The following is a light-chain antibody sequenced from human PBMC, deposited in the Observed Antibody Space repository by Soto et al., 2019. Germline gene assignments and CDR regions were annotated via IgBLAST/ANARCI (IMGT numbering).Light chain of an antibody. CDR2: WAS. CDR1: QSIVYNSNNNNY. Sequence: DIVMTQSPDSLAVSLGERATINCKSSQSIVYNSNNNNYLAWYQQKPGQPPKLLISWASTRESGVPDRFSGSGSGTDFTLTICSLQAEDVAVYYCQQYYNTPYTFGQGTKLEIK. CDR3: QQYYNTPYT. J-gene: IGKJ2*01. V-gene: IGKV4-1*01.